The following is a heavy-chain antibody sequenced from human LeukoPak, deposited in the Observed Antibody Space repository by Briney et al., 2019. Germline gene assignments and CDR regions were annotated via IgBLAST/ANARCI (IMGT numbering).Heavy chain of an antibody. J-gene: IGHJ3*02. D-gene: IGHD1-1*01. V-gene: IGHV3-30*03. Sequence: PGGSLRLSCAASGFTFSSYGMHWVRQAPGKGLEWVAVISYDGSNKYYADSVKGRFTISRDNSKNTLYLQMNSLRAEDTAVYYCARDRQDGTTKAFDIWGQGTMVTVSS. CDR2: ISYDGSNK. CDR1: GFTFSSYG. CDR3: ARDRQDGTTKAFDI.